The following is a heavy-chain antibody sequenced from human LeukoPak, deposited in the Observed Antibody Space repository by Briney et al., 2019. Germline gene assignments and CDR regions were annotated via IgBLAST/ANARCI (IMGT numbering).Heavy chain of an antibody. D-gene: IGHD2-15*01. J-gene: IGHJ4*02. CDR1: GFTFSSYA. V-gene: IGHV3-23*01. CDR3: ANTPYAQQADTFDY. CDR2: ISGSGGSI. Sequence: PGGSLRLSCAASGFTFSSYAMSWVRQAPGKGLEWVSAISGSGGSIYYADSVKGRFTISRDNSKNTLYLQMNSLRAEDTAVYYCANTPYAQQADTFDYWGQGTLVTVSS.